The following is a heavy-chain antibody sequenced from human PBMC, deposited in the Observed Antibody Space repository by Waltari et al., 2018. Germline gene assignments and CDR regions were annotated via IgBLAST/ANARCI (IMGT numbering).Heavy chain of an antibody. CDR1: GFSFFSYW. Sequence: EVQLVQSGTEVKKPGEFLKISCEASGFSFFSYWIAWVRQTPGKGLEWMGIINPGESHIRYSPSFQGQVTISADDSKTTAYLHWTSLKASDSGIYYCARQGFGELYSLDYWGQGTLVTVSS. CDR3: ARQGFGELYSLDY. CDR2: INPGESHI. J-gene: IGHJ4*02. D-gene: IGHD3-10*01. V-gene: IGHV5-51*01.